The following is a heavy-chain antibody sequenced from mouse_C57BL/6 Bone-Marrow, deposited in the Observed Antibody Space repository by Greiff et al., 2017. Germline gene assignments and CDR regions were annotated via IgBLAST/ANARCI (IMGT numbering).Heavy chain of an antibody. CDR2: IDPENGDT. D-gene: IGHD1-1*01. J-gene: IGHJ1*03. Sequence: EVQLQESGAELVRPGASVKLSCTASGFNIKDDYMHWVKQRPEQGLEWIGWIDPENGDTEYASKFQGKATIPADTSSNTAYLQLSSLTSEDTAVYYCATLGYGSPFDVGGTGTTVTVSS. V-gene: IGHV14-4*01. CDR3: ATLGYGSPFDV. CDR1: GFNIKDDY.